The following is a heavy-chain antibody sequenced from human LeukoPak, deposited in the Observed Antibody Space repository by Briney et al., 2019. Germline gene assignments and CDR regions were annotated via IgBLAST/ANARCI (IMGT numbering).Heavy chain of an antibody. CDR2: IIPIFGIA. J-gene: IGHJ4*02. Sequence: SVKVSCKASGGTFSSYAISWVRQAPGQGLEWMGRIIPIFGIANCAQKFQGRVTITADKSTSTAYMELSSLRSEDTAVYYCARDGIAAAGRGSYDYWGQGTLVTVSS. CDR1: GGTFSSYA. V-gene: IGHV1-69*04. D-gene: IGHD6-13*01. CDR3: ARDGIAAAGRGSYDY.